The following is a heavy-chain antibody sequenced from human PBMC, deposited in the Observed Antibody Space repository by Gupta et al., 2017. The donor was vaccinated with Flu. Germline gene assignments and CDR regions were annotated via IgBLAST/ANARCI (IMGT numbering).Heavy chain of an antibody. V-gene: IGHV3-15*01. CDR3: TTGAYNWNYVSYDY. J-gene: IGHJ4*02. Sequence: EVQLVESGGGLVKPGGSLRLSCAASGFTFSNAWMGWVRQAPGKGLEWVGRIKSNTDGGTTDYAAPGKGRFTISRDDSKNTLYLQMKRLKTEDTVVYYCTTGAYNWNYVSYDYWGQGTLVTVSS. D-gene: IGHD1-7*01. CDR1: GFTFSNAW. CDR2: IKSNTDGGTT.